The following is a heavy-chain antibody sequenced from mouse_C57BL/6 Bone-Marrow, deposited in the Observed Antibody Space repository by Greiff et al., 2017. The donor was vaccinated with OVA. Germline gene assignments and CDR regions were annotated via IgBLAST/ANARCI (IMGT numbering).Heavy chain of an antibody. J-gene: IGHJ2*01. CDR1: GYTFTSYW. CDR2: IDPSDSYT. D-gene: IGHD1-1*01. V-gene: IGHV1-69*01. CDR3: ARWGLRSFDY. Sequence: QVQLQQPGAELVMPGASVKLSCKASGYTFTSYWMHWVKQRPGQGLEWIGEIDPSDSYTNYNQKFKGKSTLTVDKSSSTAYMQLSSLTSEDSAVYYCARWGLRSFDYRGQGTTLTVSS.